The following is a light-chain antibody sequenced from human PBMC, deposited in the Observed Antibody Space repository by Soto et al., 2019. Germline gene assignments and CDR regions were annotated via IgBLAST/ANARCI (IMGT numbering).Light chain of an antibody. CDR3: QQYDNLPIT. V-gene: IGKV1-33*01. CDR2: DAS. J-gene: IGKJ5*01. Sequence: DMHMNQPPSSLSQCVVDRVTITYHASQDISNYLNWYQQKPGKAPKLLIYDASNLESGVPSRFSGSGSGTDFTFTISSLQPEDIATYYCQQYDNLPITCGQGQRLEIK. CDR1: QDISNY.